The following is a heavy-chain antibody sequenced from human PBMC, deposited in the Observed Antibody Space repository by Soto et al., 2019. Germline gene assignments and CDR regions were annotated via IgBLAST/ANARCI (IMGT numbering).Heavy chain of an antibody. V-gene: IGHV5-51*01. CDR3: ARTAAAGKYYYGMDV. Sequence: GESLKISCKGSGYSFTSYWIGWVRQMPGKGLDLMGIIYLGDSDTRYSPSFQGQVTISADKSISTAYLQWSSLKASDAAMYYCARTAAAGKYYYGMDVWGQGTTVTVSS. CDR1: GYSFTSYW. J-gene: IGHJ6*02. D-gene: IGHD6-13*01. CDR2: IYLGDSDT.